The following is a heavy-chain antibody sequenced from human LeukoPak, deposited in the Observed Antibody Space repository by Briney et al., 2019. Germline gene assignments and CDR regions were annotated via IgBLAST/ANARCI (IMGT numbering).Heavy chain of an antibody. Sequence: GGSLRLSCAASGFTFSSYELTWVRQAPGKGLEWVPDISSGGTNKYYADSVKGRFTISRDNAKNSLYLQMNSLGAEDTAIYYCARGEYCTGGSCYFDYWGQGTLVTVSS. D-gene: IGHD2-15*01. CDR1: GFTFSSYE. V-gene: IGHV3-48*03. J-gene: IGHJ4*02. CDR2: ISSGGTNK. CDR3: ARGEYCTGGSCYFDY.